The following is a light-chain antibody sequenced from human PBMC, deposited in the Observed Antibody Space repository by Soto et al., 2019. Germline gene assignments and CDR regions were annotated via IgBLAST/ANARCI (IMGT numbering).Light chain of an antibody. Sequence: DIPMTQSPSTLSASVGDRVTITCRASQSISSWLAWYQQKPGKAPKLLIYNASSIESGVPSRFSGSGSGTEFTLTISSLQPEDFATYYCQQYNSSSITFGQGTKVEIK. J-gene: IGKJ1*01. CDR3: QQYNSSSIT. V-gene: IGKV1-5*03. CDR1: QSISSW. CDR2: NAS.